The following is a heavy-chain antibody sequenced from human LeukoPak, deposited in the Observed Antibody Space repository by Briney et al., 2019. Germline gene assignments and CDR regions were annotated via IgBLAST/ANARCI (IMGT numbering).Heavy chain of an antibody. V-gene: IGHV1-18*01. CDR1: GYTFTSYG. CDR3: ARDFRSRIYYYYMDV. D-gene: IGHD2-15*01. CDR2: ISAYNGNT. Sequence: ASVKVSCKASGYTFTSYGISWVRQAPGQGLEWMGWISAYNGNTNSAQKLQGRVTMTTDTSTSTAYMELRSLRSDDTAVYYCARDFRSRIYYYYMDVWGKGTTVTISS. J-gene: IGHJ6*03.